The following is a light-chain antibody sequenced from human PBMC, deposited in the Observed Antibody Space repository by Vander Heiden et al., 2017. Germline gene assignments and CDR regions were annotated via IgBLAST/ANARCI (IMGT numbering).Light chain of an antibody. V-gene: IGKV2-28*01. J-gene: IGKJ1*01. Sequence: VVKQSALAVPVTPGEPASISCRSSQSLLHSNGYNYLDWYLQKPGQSPQLLIYLGSNRASGVPDRFSGSGSGTDFTLKISRVEAEDVGVYYCMQALQTPPWTFGQGTKVEIK. CDR3: MQALQTPPWT. CDR2: LGS. CDR1: QSLLHSNGYNY.